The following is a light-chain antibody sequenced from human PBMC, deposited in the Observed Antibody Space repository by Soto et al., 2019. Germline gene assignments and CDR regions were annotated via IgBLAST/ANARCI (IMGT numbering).Light chain of an antibody. CDR2: DAS. J-gene: IGKJ2*02. CDR1: QDITKY. V-gene: IGKV1-33*01. CDR3: EDYHNHRCS. Sequence: DIQMTQSPSSLSASVGDRVTITCQASQDITKYLSWFQQKPGKVPKLLIYDASELETGVPSTFSGCGCGTDFTSTISTLQTVDIAAYDGEDYHNHRCSFGQGTKLEIK.